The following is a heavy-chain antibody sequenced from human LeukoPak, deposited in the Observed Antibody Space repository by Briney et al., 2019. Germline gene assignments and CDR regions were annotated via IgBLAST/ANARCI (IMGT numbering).Heavy chain of an antibody. CDR2: IWYDGSNK. D-gene: IGHD3-22*01. CDR3: ARGGMIVHFDY. J-gene: IGHJ4*02. CDR1: GFTFSSYG. Sequence: GGSLRLSCAASGFTFSSYGMHWVRQAPGKGLEWVAVIWYDGSNKYYADSVKGRFTISRDNSKNTLYLQMNSLRAEDTAVYYCARGGMIVHFDYWGQGTLVTVSS. V-gene: IGHV3-33*01.